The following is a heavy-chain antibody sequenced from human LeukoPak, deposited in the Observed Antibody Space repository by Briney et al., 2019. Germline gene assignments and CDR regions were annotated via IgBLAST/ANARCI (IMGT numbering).Heavy chain of an antibody. CDR1: GGSISSGGYS. CDR3: ARGEASSSSSWFDP. V-gene: IGHV4-30-2*01. D-gene: IGHD6-6*01. CDR2: IYHSGST. Sequence: PSETLSLTCAVSGGSISSGGYSWSWIRQPPGKGLEWTGYIYHSGSTYYNPSLKSRVTISVDRSKNQFSLKLSSVTAADTAVYYCARGEASSSSSWFDPWGQGTLVTVSS. J-gene: IGHJ5*02.